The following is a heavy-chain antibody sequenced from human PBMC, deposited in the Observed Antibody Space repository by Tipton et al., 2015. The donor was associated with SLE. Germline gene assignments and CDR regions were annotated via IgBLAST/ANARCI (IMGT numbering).Heavy chain of an antibody. Sequence: TLSLTCSVSGYSLSSGYYWGWVRQPPGKGLEWIGEINHSGSTNYNPSLKSRVTISVDTSKNQFSLRLSSVTAADTAVYYCARDSYTNDEGGLDFWGQGTRVTVSS. CDR1: GYSLSSGYY. V-gene: IGHV4-38-2*02. J-gene: IGHJ4*02. D-gene: IGHD1-1*01. CDR3: ARDSYTNDEGGLDF. CDR2: INHSGST.